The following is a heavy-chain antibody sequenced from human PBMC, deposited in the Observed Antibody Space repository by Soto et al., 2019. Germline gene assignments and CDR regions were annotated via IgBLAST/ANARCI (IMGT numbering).Heavy chain of an antibody. CDR3: APRLFRTFSGLVTPTATYFDF. J-gene: IGHJ4*02. CDR2: IYWDDDK. D-gene: IGHD2-21*02. CDR1: GFSLTTSGVG. Sequence: QITLNESGPTQVKPRQTLTLICTFSGFSLTTSGVGVGWIRQSPGKAPEWLALIYWDDDKRYSPSLKSRLTITKDTTKSQVGPPMSLLASADTALDTRAPRLFRTFSGLVTPTATYFDFWGQGTPVDVSS. V-gene: IGHV2-5*02.